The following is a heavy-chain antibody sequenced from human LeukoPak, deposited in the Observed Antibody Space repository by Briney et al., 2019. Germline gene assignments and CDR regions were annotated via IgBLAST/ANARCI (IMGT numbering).Heavy chain of an antibody. Sequence: GGSLRLSRAGSGFIFSDFYMNWIRQAPGKGLEWLAYISPSGSYTTYGDSVKGRFVISRDNTKNSVSLQMDSLRAEDTAVYFCAGDQVSAVFDYWGQGARVTV. CDR1: GFIFSDFY. D-gene: IGHD5/OR15-5a*01. CDR3: AGDQVSAVFDY. V-gene: IGHV3-11*05. CDR2: ISPSGSYT. J-gene: IGHJ4*02.